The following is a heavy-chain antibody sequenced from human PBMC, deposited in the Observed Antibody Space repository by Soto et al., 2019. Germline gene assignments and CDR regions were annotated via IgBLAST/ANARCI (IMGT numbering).Heavy chain of an antibody. V-gene: IGHV1-18*01. J-gene: IGHJ6*02. Sequence: GASVKVSCKASGYTFTSYGISWVRQAPGQRPEWMGWISAYNGNTNYAQKLQGRVTMTTDTSTSTAYMELRSLRSEDTAVYYCARGEKGLRPHFEGVYYYYGMDVWGQGTTVTVSS. CDR3: ARGEKGLRPHFEGVYYYYGMDV. D-gene: IGHD3-16*01. CDR2: ISAYNGNT. CDR1: GYTFTSYG.